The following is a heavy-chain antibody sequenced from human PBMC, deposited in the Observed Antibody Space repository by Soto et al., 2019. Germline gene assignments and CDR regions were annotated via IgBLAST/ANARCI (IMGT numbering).Heavy chain of an antibody. Sequence: SETLSLTCTVSGGSISSSSYYWGWIRQPPGKGLEWIGSIYYSGKIYYNPSLKSRVTISVDTSKNQFSLKLSSVTAADTAVYYCASGTYDTSGYYRRGAFDIWGQGTMVTVSS. CDR3: ASGTYDTSGYYRRGAFDI. D-gene: IGHD3-22*01. CDR1: GGSISSSSYY. J-gene: IGHJ3*02. CDR2: IYYSGKI. V-gene: IGHV4-39*01.